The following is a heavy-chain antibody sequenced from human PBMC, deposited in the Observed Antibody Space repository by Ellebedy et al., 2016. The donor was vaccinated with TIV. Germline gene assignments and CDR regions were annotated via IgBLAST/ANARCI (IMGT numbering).Heavy chain of an antibody. J-gene: IGHJ4*02. CDR3: ARDLSYYGSGSYYFDY. CDR2: INPSGGST. Sequence: AASVKVSCKASGYTFTSYYMHWVRQAPGQGLEWMGIINPSGGSTSYAQKFQGRVTMTRDTSTSTVYMELSSLRSEDTAVYYCARDLSYYGSGSYYFDYWGQGTLVTVSS. D-gene: IGHD3-10*01. V-gene: IGHV1-46*01. CDR1: GYTFTSYY.